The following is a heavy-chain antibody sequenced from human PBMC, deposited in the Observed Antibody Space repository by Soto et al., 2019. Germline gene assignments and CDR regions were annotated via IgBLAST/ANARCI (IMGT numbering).Heavy chain of an antibody. CDR2: IKEDGSEK. D-gene: IGHD3-10*01. J-gene: IGHJ6*02. V-gene: IGHV3-7*01. CDR1: GFTFSIYC. CDR3: ARHYGSGSYLYYGMDV. Sequence: GGSLRLSCAASGFTFSIYCMSWVRQAPGKGLEWVANIKEDGSEKKYVDSVKGRFTISRDNAKNSLYLQMNSLRAEDTAVYYCARHYGSGSYLYYGMDVWGQGTTVTVPS.